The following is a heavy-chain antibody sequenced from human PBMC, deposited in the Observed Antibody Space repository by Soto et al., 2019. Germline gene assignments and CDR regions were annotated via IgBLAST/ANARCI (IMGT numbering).Heavy chain of an antibody. CDR1: GFTFSSYA. V-gene: IGHV3-23*01. D-gene: IGHD3-10*01. CDR3: AKDLRPGLVVPTKSGFDP. Sequence: GGSLRLSCAASGFTFSSYAMSWVRQAPGKGLEWVSAISGSGGSTDFAESVRGRFTVSRDNSKNTLYLQMTNLRAEDAAIYFCAKDLRPGLVVPTKSGFDPWGQGTRVTVSS. J-gene: IGHJ5*02. CDR2: ISGSGGST.